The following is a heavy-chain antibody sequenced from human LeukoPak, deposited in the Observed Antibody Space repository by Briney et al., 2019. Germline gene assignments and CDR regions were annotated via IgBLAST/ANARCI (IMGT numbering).Heavy chain of an antibody. CDR1: GFTFSTYN. CDR2: ISSGDSYI. D-gene: IGHD3-10*01. V-gene: IGHV3-21*01. CDR3: ARGVNYYRSGSYFRDWFDP. Sequence: GGSLRLSCAASGFTFSTYNMNWVRQSPGKGLEWVSSISSGDSYIYYADSVKGRFTISRDNAKNSLYLQMDSLRAEDTAVYYCARGVNYYRSGSYFRDWFDPWGQGTLVTVPS. J-gene: IGHJ5*02.